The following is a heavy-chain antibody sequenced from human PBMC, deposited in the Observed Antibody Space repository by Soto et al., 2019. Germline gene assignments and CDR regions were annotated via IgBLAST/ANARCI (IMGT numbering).Heavy chain of an antibody. CDR1: GGTFSSYA. CDR2: IIPIFGTA. V-gene: IGHV1-69*14. D-gene: IGHD3-10*01. Sequence: QVQLVQSGAEVKKPGSSVKVSCKASGGTFSSYAISWVRQAPGQGLEWMGGIIPIFGTANYAQKFQGRVTITADKSTSTAYMELGSLRSDDTAVYYCASPTMDYYYCYGMDVWGQGTTVTVSS. CDR3: ASPTMDYYYCYGMDV. J-gene: IGHJ6*02.